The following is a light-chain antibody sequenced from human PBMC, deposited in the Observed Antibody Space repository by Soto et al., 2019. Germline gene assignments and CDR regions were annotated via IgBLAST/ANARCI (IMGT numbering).Light chain of an antibody. V-gene: IGKV3-15*01. Sequence: ILMTQSPATLSVSPGERATLSCRASQSVSNNLAWYQQKPGQAPRLLIYDASTRATGIPARFSGGGSGTEFTLTISGLQSEDFAVYYCHQYNNWPPWTFGQGTKVEIK. CDR1: QSVSNN. J-gene: IGKJ1*01. CDR2: DAS. CDR3: HQYNNWPPWT.